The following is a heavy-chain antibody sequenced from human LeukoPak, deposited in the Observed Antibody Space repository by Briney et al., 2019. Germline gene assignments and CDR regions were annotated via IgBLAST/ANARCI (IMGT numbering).Heavy chain of an antibody. CDR1: GYTFTSYD. CDR2: MNPNSGNT. V-gene: IGHV1-8*01. Sequence: ASVKVSCKAAGYTFTSYDINWVRQATGQGLEWMGWMNPNSGNTGYAQKFQGRVTMTTNTSISTAYMELSSLRSEDTAVYYCAREGGAVTTDGVFDYWGQGTLVTVSS. CDR3: AREGGAVTTDGVFDY. J-gene: IGHJ4*02. D-gene: IGHD4-17*01.